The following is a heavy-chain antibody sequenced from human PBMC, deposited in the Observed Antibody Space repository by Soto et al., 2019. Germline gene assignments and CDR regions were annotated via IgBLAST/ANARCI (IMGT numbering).Heavy chain of an antibody. J-gene: IGHJ4*02. Sequence: ASVKVSFKASGYTFTSYAMHWVRQAPGQRLEWMGWINAGNGNTKYSQKFQGGVTITRDTSASTVYMELSGLTSEDTAMYYCARDSGTYGSFLDFWGQGTLVTVSS. CDR1: GYTFTSYA. V-gene: IGHV1-3*01. CDR3: ARDSGTYGSFLDF. CDR2: INAGNGNT. D-gene: IGHD3-10*01.